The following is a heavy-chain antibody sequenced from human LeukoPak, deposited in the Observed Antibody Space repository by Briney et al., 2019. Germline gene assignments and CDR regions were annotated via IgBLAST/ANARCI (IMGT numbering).Heavy chain of an antibody. D-gene: IGHD3-10*01. V-gene: IGHV1-46*01. Sequence: GASVKVSCKASGYTFAGYYMHWVRQAPGQGLEWMGAINSGDGGTTLPQKFQGRTTLTRDTSTSTVYMELSSLRSEDTAIYYCAREWGPGSSWYFDFWGQGTLVTVSS. CDR3: AREWGPGSSWYFDF. CDR2: INSGDGGT. J-gene: IGHJ4*02. CDR1: GYTFAGYY.